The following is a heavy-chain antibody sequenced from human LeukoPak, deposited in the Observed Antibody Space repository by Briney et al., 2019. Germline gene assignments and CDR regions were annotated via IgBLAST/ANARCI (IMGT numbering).Heavy chain of an antibody. D-gene: IGHD2-2*01. V-gene: IGHV4-34*01. J-gene: IGHJ4*02. Sequence: SETLSLTCAVYGGSFSGYYWSWIRQPPGKGLEWIGEINRSGSTNYNPSLKSRVTISVDTSKNQFSLKLSSVTAADTAVYYCARESDRYCSSTSCSKYYFDYWGQGTLVTVSS. CDR1: GGSFSGYY. CDR2: INRSGST. CDR3: ARESDRYCSSTSCSKYYFDY.